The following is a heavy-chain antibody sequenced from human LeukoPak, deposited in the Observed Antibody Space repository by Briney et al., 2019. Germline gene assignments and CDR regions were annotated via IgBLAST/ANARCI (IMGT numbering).Heavy chain of an antibody. Sequence: SETLSLTCTVSGGSISSYYWSWIRQPPGKGLEWIGYVYYSGSTNYNPSLKSRVTISVDTSKNQFSLKLSSVTAADTAVYYCARENYAFDIWGQGTMVTVSS. CDR2: VYYSGST. V-gene: IGHV4-59*01. J-gene: IGHJ3*02. CDR3: ARENYAFDI. CDR1: GGSISSYY.